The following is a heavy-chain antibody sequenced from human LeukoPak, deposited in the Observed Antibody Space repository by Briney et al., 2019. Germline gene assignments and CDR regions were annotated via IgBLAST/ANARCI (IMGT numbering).Heavy chain of an antibody. Sequence: PSETLSLTCTVSGGSISSYYWSWVRQPAGKGLEWTGRIQSSASTNHNPSLKSRVTMSVDTSKFQFSLKLSSVTAADTAVYYCARGVSPLDYWGQGTLVTVS. D-gene: IGHD2-8*01. V-gene: IGHV4-4*07. CDR1: GGSISSYY. CDR2: IQSSAST. CDR3: ARGVSPLDY. J-gene: IGHJ4*02.